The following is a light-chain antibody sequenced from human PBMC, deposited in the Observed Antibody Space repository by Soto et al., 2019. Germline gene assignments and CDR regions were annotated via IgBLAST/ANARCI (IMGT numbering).Light chain of an antibody. V-gene: IGLV2-14*03. CDR1: SSDVGGYNY. Sequence: QSVLTQPPSVSGSPGQWITISCTGTSSDVGGYNYVSWYQQHPGKAPKLIIYDVTNRPSGVSYRFSGSKSGNTASLTISGLQAEDEADYYCSSYTTTSAVAFGGGTKLTVL. CDR3: SSYTTTSAVA. J-gene: IGLJ2*01. CDR2: DVT.